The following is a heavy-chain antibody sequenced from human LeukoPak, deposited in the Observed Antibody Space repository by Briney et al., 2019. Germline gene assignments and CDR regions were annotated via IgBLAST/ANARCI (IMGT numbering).Heavy chain of an antibody. Sequence: GASVKVSCKASGGTFSSYAISWVRQATGQGLEWMGWMNPNSGNTGYAQKFQGRVTITRNTSISTAYMELSSLRSEDTTVYYCARGPYCGGDCYLVHPNYYYYMDVWGKGTTVTVSS. CDR3: ARGPYCGGDCYLVHPNYYYYMDV. D-gene: IGHD2-21*02. V-gene: IGHV1-8*03. J-gene: IGHJ6*03. CDR2: MNPNSGNT. CDR1: GGTFSSYA.